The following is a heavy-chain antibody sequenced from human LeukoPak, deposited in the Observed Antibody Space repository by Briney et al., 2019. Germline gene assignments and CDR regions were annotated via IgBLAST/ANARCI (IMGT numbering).Heavy chain of an antibody. CDR2: IKQDGSEK. J-gene: IGHJ4*02. Sequence: GGSLRLSCAASGFTFNRYWMSWVRQAPGKGLEWVANIKQDGSEKYYVDSVKGRFTISRDNAKNSLYLQMNSLRAEDTAVYYCARATDYFDYWGQGTLVTVSS. CDR1: GFTFNRYW. CDR3: ARATDYFDY. V-gene: IGHV3-7*01.